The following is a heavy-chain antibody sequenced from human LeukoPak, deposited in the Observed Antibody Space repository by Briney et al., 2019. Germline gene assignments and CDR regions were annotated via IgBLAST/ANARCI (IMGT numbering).Heavy chain of an antibody. J-gene: IGHJ4*02. Sequence: ASVKVSCKASGYTFTSYYIHWVRQAPGQGLEWMGWINPNSGGTNYAQKFQGWVTMTRDTSISTAYMELSRLRSDDTAVYYCARDAKTTMIVAYYFDYWGQGTLVTVSS. D-gene: IGHD3-22*01. CDR1: GYTFTSYY. CDR2: INPNSGGT. V-gene: IGHV1-2*04. CDR3: ARDAKTTMIVAYYFDY.